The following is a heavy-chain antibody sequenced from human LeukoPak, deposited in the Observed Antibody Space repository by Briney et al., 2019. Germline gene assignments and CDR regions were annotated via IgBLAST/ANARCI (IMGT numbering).Heavy chain of an antibody. Sequence: GESLKISCKGSGYRFSTYLGACVRHMPGKGLECMGIIYPDDSNISYSPSFQGQVTISADKSTSTAYLQWSSLKASDTAKYYCARRSIYSPAAGFNLWGQGTLVTVSS. CDR2: IYPDDSNI. J-gene: IGHJ5*02. CDR1: GYRFSTYL. D-gene: IGHD4-11*01. CDR3: ARRSIYSPAAGFNL. V-gene: IGHV5-51*01.